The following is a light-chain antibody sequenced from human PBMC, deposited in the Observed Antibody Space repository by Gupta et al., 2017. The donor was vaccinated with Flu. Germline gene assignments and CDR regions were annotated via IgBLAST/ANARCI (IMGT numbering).Light chain of an antibody. J-gene: IGLJ3*02. V-gene: IGLV4-60*03. CDR2: LEGSGSY. CDR3: ETWDSNTRV. Sequence: IAWHQQKPGKAPRYLMKLEGSGSYNKWSGVPDRFSGSSSGADRYLTISNVQSEDVADYYCETWDSNTRVFGGGTKLTVL.